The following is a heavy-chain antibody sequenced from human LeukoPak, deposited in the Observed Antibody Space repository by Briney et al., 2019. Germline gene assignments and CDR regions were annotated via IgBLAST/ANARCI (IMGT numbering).Heavy chain of an antibody. CDR3: TKSLYSGTNSDY. V-gene: IGHV3-7*01. CDR1: GFTFSSYW. D-gene: IGHD1-26*01. J-gene: IGHJ4*02. Sequence: GGSLRLSCAASGFTFSSYWMSWVRQAPGKGLEWVANIKQDGSEKYYVDSVKGRFTISRDNAKNSLYLQMNSLRAEDTALYYCTKSLYSGTNSDYWGQGTLVTVSS. CDR2: IKQDGSEK.